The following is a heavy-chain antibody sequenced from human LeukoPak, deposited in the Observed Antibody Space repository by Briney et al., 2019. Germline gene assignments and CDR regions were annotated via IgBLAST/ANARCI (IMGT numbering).Heavy chain of an antibody. Sequence: SETLSLICSVSVGSISNSSYYWGWSRQPPGKGLEWIGRLYYSGSTYYTPSLNSQVTISLDPSKKQFSLKLRTVHAAHTAVYHCARRTTRGGHCYGGFGYWGQGTLVTVSS. J-gene: IGHJ1*01. CDR1: VGSISNSSYY. CDR2: LYYSGST. D-gene: IGHD2-21*02. CDR3: ARRTTRGGHCYGGFGY. V-gene: IGHV4-39*01.